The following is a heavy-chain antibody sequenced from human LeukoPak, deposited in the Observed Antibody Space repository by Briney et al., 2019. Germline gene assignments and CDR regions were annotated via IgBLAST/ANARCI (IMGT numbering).Heavy chain of an antibody. J-gene: IGHJ4*02. V-gene: IGHV3-7*01. CDR3: ARAGSHWHYVY. D-gene: IGHD3-10*01. CDR1: GFTFSGYS. CDR2: IKQDGSER. Sequence: GGSLRLSCAASGFTFSGYSMSWVRQSPTKGLEWVANIKQDGSERYYVDSVKGRFTISRDNAKNSLSLQMNNLRVEDTAVYYCARAGSHWHYVYWGQGTVVTVSS.